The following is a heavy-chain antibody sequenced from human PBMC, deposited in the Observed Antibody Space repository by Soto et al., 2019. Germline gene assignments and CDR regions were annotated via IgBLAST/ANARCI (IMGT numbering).Heavy chain of an antibody. CDR2: ISGSGGST. Sequence: GGSVRLSCAASGFTFSSYAMSWVRQAPGKGLEWVSSISGSGGSTYYADSVKGRFTISRDNSKNTLYLQMNSLRAEDTAVYYWTKATIAAAGTNWCTGLLGTLSS. J-gene: IGHJ4*02. CDR1: GFTFSSYA. V-gene: IGHV3-23*01. D-gene: IGHD6-13*01. CDR3: TKATIAAAGTN.